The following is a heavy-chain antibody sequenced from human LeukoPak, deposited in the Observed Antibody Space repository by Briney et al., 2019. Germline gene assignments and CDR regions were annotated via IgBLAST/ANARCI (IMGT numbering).Heavy chain of an antibody. V-gene: IGHV3-23*01. CDR3: AKVEGYSYGIDY. J-gene: IGHJ4*02. CDR2: ISGSGGST. Sequence: GGSLRLSCAAYGFAFSSYAMSWVRQAPGKGLEWVSAISGSGGSTYYAASVKGRFTISRDNSKNTLYLQMNSLRAEDTAVYYCAKVEGYSYGIDYWGQGTLVAVSS. D-gene: IGHD5-18*01. CDR1: GFAFSSYA.